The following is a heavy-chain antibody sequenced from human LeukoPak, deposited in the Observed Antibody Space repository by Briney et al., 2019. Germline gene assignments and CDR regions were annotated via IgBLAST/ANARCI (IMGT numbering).Heavy chain of an antibody. CDR3: ARDAWSTTYCYLAY. CDR2: ISSSSSYI. Sequence: GGSLSLSCAAYGFTFSNYNLNWVRQAPGKGLEWVSSISSSSSYIYYADSVKGRFTISSDNAKNSLYLQMNSLRAEDTAVYHCARDAWSTTYCYLAYWGQRTLVTVSS. CDR1: GFTFSNYN. D-gene: IGHD2-2*01. J-gene: IGHJ4*02. V-gene: IGHV3-21*01.